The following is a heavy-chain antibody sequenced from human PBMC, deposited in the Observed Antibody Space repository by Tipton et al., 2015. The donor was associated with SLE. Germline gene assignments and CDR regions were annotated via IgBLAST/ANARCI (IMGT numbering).Heavy chain of an antibody. CDR1: GFTFSSHG. CDR2: ISISGVTT. D-gene: IGHD6-13*01. V-gene: IGHV3-23*01. CDR3: AGQLSYYYGMDV. J-gene: IGHJ6*02. Sequence: SLRLSCAASGFTFSSHGMTWVRQAPGKGLEWVSAISISGVTTYYADSVKGRFTISRDDSKNTLYLQMNSLRAEDTAVYYCAGQLSYYYGMDVWGQGTTVTVSS.